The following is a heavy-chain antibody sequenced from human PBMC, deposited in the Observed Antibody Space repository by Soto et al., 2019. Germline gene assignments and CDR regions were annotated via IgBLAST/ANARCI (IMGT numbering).Heavy chain of an antibody. CDR2: IYYSGST. CDR1: GGSISSGDYY. Sequence: PSETLSLTCTVSGGSISSGDYYWSWIRQPPGKGLEWIGYIYYSGSTYYNPSLKSRVTISVDTSKNQFSLKLSSVTAADTAVYYCARGSVDTAMVTWILWFDPWGQGTLVTVSS. D-gene: IGHD5-18*01. J-gene: IGHJ5*02. CDR3: ARGSVDTAMVTWILWFDP. V-gene: IGHV4-30-4*01.